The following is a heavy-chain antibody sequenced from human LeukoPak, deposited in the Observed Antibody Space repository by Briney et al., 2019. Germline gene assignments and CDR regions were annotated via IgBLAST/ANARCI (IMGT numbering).Heavy chain of an antibody. CDR1: GGSISGYY. CDR3: ARGRDRLGESTGY. D-gene: IGHD3-10*01. V-gene: IGHV4-34*01. J-gene: IGHJ4*02. CDR2: INHSGST. Sequence: SETLSLTCTVSGGSISGYYWSWIRQPPGKGLEWIGEINHSGSTNYNPSLKSRVTISVDTSKNQFSLKLSSVTAADTAVYYCARGRDRLGESTGYWGQGTLVTVSS.